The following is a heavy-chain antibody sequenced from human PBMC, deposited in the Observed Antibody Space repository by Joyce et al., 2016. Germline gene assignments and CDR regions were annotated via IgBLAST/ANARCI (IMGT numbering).Heavy chain of an antibody. D-gene: IGHD1-14*01. V-gene: IGHV1-18*04. CDR3: ARDPPYTSYFEY. CDR1: GYPFTDYG. CDR2: ISGHQGTT. J-gene: IGHJ4*02. Sequence: QVQLVQSGPEVKKPGASVRVSCKASGYPFTDYGISWIRQAPGQGLEYMAWISGHQGTTYYAQKFQGRITVSTDTSMGAAYMELRSLRSDDSAVYFCARDPPYTSYFEYWGQGTLVTVSS.